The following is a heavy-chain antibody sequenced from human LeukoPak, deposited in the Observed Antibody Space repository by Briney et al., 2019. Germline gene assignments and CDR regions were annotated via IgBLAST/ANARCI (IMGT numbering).Heavy chain of an antibody. CDR3: GKGRYYTSGSDAFDI. CDR2: VSGSGGTT. D-gene: IGHD3-10*01. J-gene: IGHJ3*02. CDR1: GFTFSSYA. Sequence: GGSLRLSCAASGFTFSSYAMSWVRQAPGEGLEWVSAVSGSGGTTFYADSVKGRFTISRDNSKNTLYLQMNSLRAEDTAVYYCGKGRYYTSGSDAFDIWGQGTMVTVSS. V-gene: IGHV3-23*01.